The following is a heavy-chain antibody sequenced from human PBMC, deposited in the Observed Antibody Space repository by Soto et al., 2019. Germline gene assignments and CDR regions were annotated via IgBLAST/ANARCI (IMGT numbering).Heavy chain of an antibody. CDR3: AKPIPMDYYYYMDV. Sequence: GGSLRLSCAASGFTFSSYAMSWVRQAPGKGLEWVSAISGSGGSTYYADSVKGRFTISRDNSKNTLYLQMNSLRAEDAAVYYCAKPIPMDYYYYMDVWGQGTTVTVSS. CDR2: ISGSGGST. V-gene: IGHV3-23*01. J-gene: IGHJ6*03. CDR1: GFTFSSYA.